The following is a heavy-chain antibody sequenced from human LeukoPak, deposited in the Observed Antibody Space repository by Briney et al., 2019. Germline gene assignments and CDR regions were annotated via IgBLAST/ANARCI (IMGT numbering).Heavy chain of an antibody. D-gene: IGHD6-25*01. CDR3: VKGSSNGWVEFDY. CDR2: ISGSGGST. V-gene: IGHV3-23*01. Sequence: GGSLRLSCTASGFTFSSFAMSWVRQAPGMGLEWISTISGSGGSTYYADSVKGRFTISRDNSKNTLSLQINSLRADDTAVYYCVKGSSNGWVEFDYWGQGTLVNVFS. J-gene: IGHJ4*02. CDR1: GFTFSSFA.